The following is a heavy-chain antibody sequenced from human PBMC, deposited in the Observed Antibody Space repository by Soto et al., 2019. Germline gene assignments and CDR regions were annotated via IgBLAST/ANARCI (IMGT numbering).Heavy chain of an antibody. Sequence: VGSLRLSCAASGFTFSSYSMNWVRQAPGKGLEWVSYISSSSSTIYYADSVKGRFTISRDNAKNSLYLQMNSLRDEDTAVYYCASRGYYDSSGYKYFQHWGQGTLVTVSS. CDR3: ASRGYYDSSGYKYFQH. CDR2: ISSSSSTI. V-gene: IGHV3-48*02. D-gene: IGHD3-22*01. CDR1: GFTFSSYS. J-gene: IGHJ1*01.